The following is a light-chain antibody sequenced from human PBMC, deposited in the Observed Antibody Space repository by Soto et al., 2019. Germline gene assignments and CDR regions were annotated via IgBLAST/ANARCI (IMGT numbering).Light chain of an antibody. J-gene: IGKJ5*01. CDR1: QSVSSN. CDR3: QQYNKWPPIT. CDR2: GAS. V-gene: IGKV3-15*01. Sequence: EILMIGRPASRSVVSGEGATVSFKASQSVSSNLAWYQQKPGQAPRLLIYGASTRATGIPARFSGSGSGTEFTLTISSLQSEDFSVYYCQQYNKWPPITFGQGTRLEIK.